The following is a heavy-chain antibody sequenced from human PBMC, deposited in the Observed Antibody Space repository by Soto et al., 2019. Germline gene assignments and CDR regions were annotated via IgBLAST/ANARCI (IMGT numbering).Heavy chain of an antibody. Sequence: ASVKVSCKASGYRFTHYVIHWVRQAPGQRLEWMGWIGAGDGKTYYSQNFQGRVSITRDISASIVYMELSSLISEDTAVYYCVRDYASDSGVHLDFWGQGTLVTVSS. D-gene: IGHD3-22*01. V-gene: IGHV1-3*01. J-gene: IGHJ4*02. CDR2: IGAGDGKT. CDR3: VRDYASDSGVHLDF. CDR1: GYRFTHYV.